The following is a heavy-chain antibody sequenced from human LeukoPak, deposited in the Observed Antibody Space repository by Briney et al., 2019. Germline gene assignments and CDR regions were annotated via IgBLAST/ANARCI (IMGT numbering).Heavy chain of an antibody. Sequence: GGSLRLSCAASGFTFSSYAMSWVRQAPGKGLEWVSAISGSGGITYYSDSVKGRFTISRDNSKNTLYLQVNSLRAEDAAVYYCAKDPSASYLYSDYWGQGTLVTVSS. J-gene: IGHJ4*02. CDR1: GFTFSSYA. V-gene: IGHV3-23*01. CDR2: ISGSGGIT. CDR3: AKDPSASYLYSDY. D-gene: IGHD1-26*01.